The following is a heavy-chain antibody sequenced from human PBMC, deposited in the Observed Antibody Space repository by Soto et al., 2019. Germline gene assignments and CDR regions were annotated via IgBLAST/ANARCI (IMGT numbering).Heavy chain of an antibody. J-gene: IGHJ5*02. CDR2: INAGNGNT. CDR3: AGDPAGVVFWFDH. Sequence: QVHLVQSGAEEKKPGASVKISCQASGYTFTKYAIHWVRQAPVQRLEWIGWINAGNGNTRYLQKFHDRVTFSRDTPGSTAYMELSSLTSQDTAVYYCAGDPAGVVFWFDHWGQGTLVTVSS. V-gene: IGHV1-3*05. D-gene: IGHD2-15*01. CDR1: GYTFTKYA.